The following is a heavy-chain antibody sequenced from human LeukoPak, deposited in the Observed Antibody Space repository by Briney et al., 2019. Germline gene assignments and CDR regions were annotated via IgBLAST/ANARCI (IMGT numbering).Heavy chain of an antibody. J-gene: IGHJ4*02. CDR3: ARGFCSSGSCYKFDY. V-gene: IGHV1-2*02. Sequence: ASVKVSCKPSGYSFTVYYMHWLRQAPGQGLEWMGWINPKSGDTNYAQKFQGRVTLTRDTSISAAYMELSRLRSDDAAVYYCARGFCSSGSCYKFDYWGQGALVTVSS. CDR2: INPKSGDT. D-gene: IGHD2-2*02. CDR1: GYSFTVYY.